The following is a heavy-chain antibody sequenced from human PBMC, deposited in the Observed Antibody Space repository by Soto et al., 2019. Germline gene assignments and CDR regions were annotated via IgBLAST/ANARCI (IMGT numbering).Heavy chain of an antibody. CDR2: ITPFNGNT. V-gene: IGHV1-45*02. CDR3: ASSRMNYYYYMDV. J-gene: IGHJ6*03. Sequence: SVKVSCKASGYTFTYRYLHWVRQAPGQALEWMGWITPFNGNTNYAQKFQDRVTITRDRSMSTAYMELSSLRSEDTAMYYCASSRMNYYYYMDVWGKGTTVTVSS. CDR1: GYTFTYRY.